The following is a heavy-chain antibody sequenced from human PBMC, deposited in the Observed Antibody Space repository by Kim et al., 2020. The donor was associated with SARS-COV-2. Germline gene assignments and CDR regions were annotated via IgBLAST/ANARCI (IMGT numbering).Heavy chain of an antibody. V-gene: IGHV3-15*01. Sequence: GGSLRLSCAASGFTFINAWMSWVRQAPGKGLEWVGRIKSKTDGGTADYAAPVKGRFTISRDDSENTLYRQMNSLKTEDTAVYYCTTVTNDYDYVWGSYLRGYYLDFWGQGTLVTVSS. J-gene: IGHJ4*02. D-gene: IGHD3-16*02. CDR3: TTVTNDYDYVWGSYLRGYYLDF. CDR1: GFTFINAW. CDR2: IKSKTDGGTA.